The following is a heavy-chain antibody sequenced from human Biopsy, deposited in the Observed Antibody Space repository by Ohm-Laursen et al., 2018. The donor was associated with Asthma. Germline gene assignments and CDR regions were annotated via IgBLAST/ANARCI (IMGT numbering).Heavy chain of an antibody. J-gene: IGHJ4*02. CDR2: IHHSGTS. CDR3: ARIPRRSGSYFVDY. Sequence: SETLSLTCTVSGDSITSGGCCWNWIRQHPGKGLEWIGYIHHSGTSYFIPSLMSRVSFSRDTSKNQFSLRLSSVTAADTAMYYCARIPRRSGSYFVDYWGQGTLVTVSS. D-gene: IGHD3-22*01. V-gene: IGHV4-31*03. CDR1: GDSITSGGCC.